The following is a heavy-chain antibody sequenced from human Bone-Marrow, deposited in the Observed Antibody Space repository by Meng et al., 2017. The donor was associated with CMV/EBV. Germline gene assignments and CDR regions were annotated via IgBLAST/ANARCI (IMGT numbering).Heavy chain of an antibody. CDR1: GFTFSSYS. CDR2: ISSSSTI. CDR3: ARDLSRTMDV. V-gene: IGHV3-48*04. J-gene: IGHJ6*02. D-gene: IGHD1-14*01. Sequence: GESLKISCAASGFTFSSYSMNWVRQAPGKGLEWVSYISSSSTIYYADSVKGRFTISRDNAKNSLYLQMNSLRAEDTAVYYCARDLSRTMDVWGQGTTVTVSS.